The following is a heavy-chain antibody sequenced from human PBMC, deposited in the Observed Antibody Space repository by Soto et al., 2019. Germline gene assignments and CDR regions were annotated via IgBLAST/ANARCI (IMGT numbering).Heavy chain of an antibody. V-gene: IGHV3-21*01. Sequence: PAGSLRLSCAASGFTFNTYSMNWVRQAPLKGLEWVSSVSSGSSYIYYARSVRGRVTVSRDNTKNSLWLQRTSLRAEDTAVYYCAREFRWNDVDLDYWGQGTLVTVSS. CDR2: VSSGSSYI. CDR3: AREFRWNDVDLDY. D-gene: IGHD1-1*01. CDR1: GFTFNTYS. J-gene: IGHJ4*02.